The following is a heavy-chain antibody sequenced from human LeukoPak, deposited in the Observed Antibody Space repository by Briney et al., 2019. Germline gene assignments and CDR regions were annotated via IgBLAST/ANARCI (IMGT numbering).Heavy chain of an antibody. V-gene: IGHV4-34*01. CDR2: INHSGST. Sequence: SETLSLTCAVYGGSFSGYYWSWIRQPPGKGLEWIGEINHSGSTNYNPSLKSRVTISVDTSKNQFSLKLSSVTAADTAVYYCARLFLYWGQGTLVTVSS. CDR3: ARLFLY. J-gene: IGHJ4*02. D-gene: IGHD2-21*01. CDR1: GGSFSGYY.